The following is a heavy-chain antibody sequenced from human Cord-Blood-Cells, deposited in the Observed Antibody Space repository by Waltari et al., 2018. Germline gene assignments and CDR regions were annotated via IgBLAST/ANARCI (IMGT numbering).Heavy chain of an antibody. D-gene: IGHD3-10*01. CDR2: INHSGST. V-gene: IGHV4-34*01. J-gene: IGHJ3*02. CDR3: ARLNSGRGAFDI. Sequence: QVHLQQWGSGLLKPSETLSRTSAVYVGSSSGYYWCCIRQPPGKGLEWIGEINHSGSTNYNPSLKSRVTISVDTSKNQFSLKLSSVTAADTAVYYCARLNSGRGAFDIWGQGTMVTVSS. CDR1: VGSSSGYY.